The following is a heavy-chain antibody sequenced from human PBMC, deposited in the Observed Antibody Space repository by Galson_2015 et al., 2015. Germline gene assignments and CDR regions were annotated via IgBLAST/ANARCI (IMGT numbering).Heavy chain of an antibody. V-gene: IGHV3-30-3*01. D-gene: IGHD2-15*01. J-gene: IGHJ4*02. CDR2: ISYDGSNK. Sequence: HWVRQAPGKGLEWVAVISYDGSNKYYADSVKGRFTISRDNSKNTLYLQMNSLRAEDTAVYYCARGYCSGGSCYHFDYWGQGTLVTVSS. CDR3: ARGYCSGGSCYHFDY.